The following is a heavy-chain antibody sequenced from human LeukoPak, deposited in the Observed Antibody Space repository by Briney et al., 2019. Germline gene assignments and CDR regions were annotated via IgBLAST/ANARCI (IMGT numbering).Heavy chain of an antibody. CDR1: GASISSGDYY. V-gene: IGHV4-30-4*08. Sequence: SETLSLTCAVSGASISSGDYYWSWIRQPPGKGLEWVGYIYYSGSTYYNPSLKSRVTISLDTSKNQFSLRLTSVTDADTAVYYCASDRLSHGFNYWGQGTLVTVSS. CDR3: ASDRLSHGFNY. CDR2: IYYSGST. J-gene: IGHJ4*02. D-gene: IGHD3-22*01.